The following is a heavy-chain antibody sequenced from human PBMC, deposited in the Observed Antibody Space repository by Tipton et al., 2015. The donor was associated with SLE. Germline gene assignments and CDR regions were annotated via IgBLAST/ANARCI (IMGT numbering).Heavy chain of an antibody. D-gene: IGHD6-6*01. J-gene: IGHJ4*02. V-gene: IGHV3-11*04. Sequence: SLRLSCAASGFPFSDYYMSWVRQAPGKGLEWISYITSGGDIVYYSESVKGRFTISRDNAKNSLYLQMDSLRAEDTAVYYCAREYPYSTSSYFDFWGLGTLVTVSS. CDR2: ITSGGDIV. CDR3: AREYPYSTSSYFDF. CDR1: GFPFSDYY.